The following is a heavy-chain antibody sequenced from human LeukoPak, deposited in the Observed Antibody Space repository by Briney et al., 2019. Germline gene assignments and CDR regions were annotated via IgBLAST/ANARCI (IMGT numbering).Heavy chain of an antibody. J-gene: IGHJ3*02. CDR1: GFTFSSYG. CDR2: ISGSGGST. D-gene: IGHD6-19*01. Sequence: GGSLRLSCAASGFTFSSYGMSWVRQAPGKGLGWVSAISGSGGSTYYADSVKGRFTISRDNAKNSVHLQMNSLRDEDTAVYYCARGGGSGRWGSAFDMWGQGTMVTVSS. CDR3: ARGGGSGRWGSAFDM. V-gene: IGHV3-23*01.